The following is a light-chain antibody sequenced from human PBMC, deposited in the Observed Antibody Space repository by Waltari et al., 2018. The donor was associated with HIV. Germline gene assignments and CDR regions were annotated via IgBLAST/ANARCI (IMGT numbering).Light chain of an antibody. V-gene: IGLV2-23*02. CDR3: CSSIGTDNPILL. J-gene: IGLJ1*01. CDR2: AVA. Sequence: HSALSQPAFVPEPPGQSITFSTSGTTTDLVTHNFAACYTRLPDQVPKLLISAVAKRPSGISSRFSGSKFGDTASLTISGLQPEDEALYFCCSSIGTDNPILLFGNGT. CDR1: TTDLVTHNF.